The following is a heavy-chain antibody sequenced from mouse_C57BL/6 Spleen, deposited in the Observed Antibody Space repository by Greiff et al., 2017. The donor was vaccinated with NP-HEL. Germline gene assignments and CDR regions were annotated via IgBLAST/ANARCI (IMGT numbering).Heavy chain of an antibody. CDR1: GYTFTSYW. CDR2: IDPSDSYT. Sequence: VQLQQPGAELVKPGASVKLSCKASGYTFTSYWMQWVKQRPGQGLEWIGEIDPSDSYTNYNQKFKGKATLTVDTSSSTAYMQLSSLTSEDSAVYYCARRQLGRCWYFDVWGTGTTVTVSS. V-gene: IGHV1-50*01. CDR3: ARRQLGRCWYFDV. J-gene: IGHJ1*03. D-gene: IGHD4-1*02.